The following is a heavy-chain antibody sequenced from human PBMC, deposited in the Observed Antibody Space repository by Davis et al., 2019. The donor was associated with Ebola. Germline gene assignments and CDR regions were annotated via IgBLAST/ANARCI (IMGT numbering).Heavy chain of an antibody. Sequence: PSETLSLTCTISGGSMINYYWSWIRKPAGKELEWIGRIYVSGSTNYNPSLKSRVTMSVDTSKNQFSLNLRSVTAADTAVYYCVRFGRGAYWGQGTLVTVSS. CDR3: VRFGRGAY. V-gene: IGHV4-4*07. CDR2: IYVSGST. D-gene: IGHD3-16*01. J-gene: IGHJ4*02. CDR1: GGSMINYY.